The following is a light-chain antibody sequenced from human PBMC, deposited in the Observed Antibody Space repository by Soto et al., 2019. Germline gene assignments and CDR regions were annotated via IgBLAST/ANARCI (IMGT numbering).Light chain of an antibody. V-gene: IGKV3-20*01. J-gene: IGKJ2*01. CDR1: QSVSSSY. CDR2: GAS. CDR3: QQYGRSPYT. Sequence: EIVLTQSPGTLSLSPGERATLSCRASQSVSSSYLAWYQQKPGQAPRLLIYGASSRATGIPDRFSGNGSGTDFTLTISRLEPEDFAVYYCQQYGRSPYTFGQGTKLEIK.